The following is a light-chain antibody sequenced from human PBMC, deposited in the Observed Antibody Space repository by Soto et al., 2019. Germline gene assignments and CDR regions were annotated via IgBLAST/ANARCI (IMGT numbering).Light chain of an antibody. CDR1: QSISSW. V-gene: IGKV1-5*03. J-gene: IGKJ1*01. CDR2: KAS. CDR3: QQYNSYTWT. Sequence: DIQMTQSPSPLSASVGDRVTITCRASQSISSWLAWYQQKPGKAPKLLIYKASSLESGVPSRFSGSGSGTEFTLTISSLQPDDFATYYCQQYNSYTWTFDQGTKVDIK.